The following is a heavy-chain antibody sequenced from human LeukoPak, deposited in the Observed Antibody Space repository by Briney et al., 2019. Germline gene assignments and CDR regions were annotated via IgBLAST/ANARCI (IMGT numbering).Heavy chain of an antibody. V-gene: IGHV4-61*01. D-gene: IGHD3-22*01. J-gene: IGHJ3*02. CDR1: GGSVSSGSYY. Sequence: SETLSLTCTVSGGSVSSGSYYWSWIRQTPGKGLEWIAYIYSSGSTNYNPSLKSRVTISVDTSKNQFSLDLSSVTAADTAVYYCARDMGGDYDGSGYAFDIWGQGTMVTVSS. CDR3: ARDMGGDYDGSGYAFDI. CDR2: IYSSGST.